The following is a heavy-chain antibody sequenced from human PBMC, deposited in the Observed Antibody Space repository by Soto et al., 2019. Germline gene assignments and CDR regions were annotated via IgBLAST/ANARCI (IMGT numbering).Heavy chain of an antibody. Sequence: QVQLQQWGAGLLKPSETLSLTCAVYGGSFSGYYWSWIRQPPGKGLEWIGEINHSGSTNYNPSLKSRVTISVDTSKTQFSLKLSSVTAADTAVYYCARAAACCSSGSYPRFDSKYYFDYLGQGTLVTVSS. D-gene: IGHD6-13*01. CDR3: ARAAACCSSGSYPRFDSKYYFDY. CDR2: INHSGST. J-gene: IGHJ4*02. V-gene: IGHV4-34*01. CDR1: GGSFSGYY.